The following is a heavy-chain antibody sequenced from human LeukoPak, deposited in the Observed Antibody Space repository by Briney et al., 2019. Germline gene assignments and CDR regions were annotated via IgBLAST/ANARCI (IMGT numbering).Heavy chain of an antibody. CDR2: IIPIFGTA. V-gene: IGHV1-69*06. J-gene: IGHJ6*04. D-gene: IGHD2-2*01. Sequence: GASVKVSCKASGGTFSSYAISWVRQAPGQGHEWMGGIIPIFGTANYAQKFQGRVTITADKSTSTAYMELSSLRSEDTAVYYCARVRYCSSTSCRNFYYYYGMDVWGKGTTVTVSS. CDR1: GGTFSSYA. CDR3: ARVRYCSSTSCRNFYYYYGMDV.